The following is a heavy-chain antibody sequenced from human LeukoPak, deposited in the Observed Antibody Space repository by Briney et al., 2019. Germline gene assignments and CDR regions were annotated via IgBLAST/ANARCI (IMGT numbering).Heavy chain of an antibody. CDR2: INSDGSIT. J-gene: IGHJ6*02. CDR1: GFTFSSYA. D-gene: IGHD5-18*01. V-gene: IGHV3-74*01. Sequence: GGSLRLSCAVSGFTFSSYAMGWVRQAPGKGLVWVSHINSDGSITSYADSVKGRFTISRDNAKNTLYLQMNSLRAEDTAVYYCARDAVDTANAVWGQGTTVTVSS. CDR3: ARDAVDTANAV.